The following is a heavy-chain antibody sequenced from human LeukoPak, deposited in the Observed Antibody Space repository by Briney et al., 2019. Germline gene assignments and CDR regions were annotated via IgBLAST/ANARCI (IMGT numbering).Heavy chain of an antibody. CDR1: GGSISSSSYY. J-gene: IGHJ4*02. Sequence: KSPEILSLTCTVSGGSISSSSYYWGWIRQPPGKGLEWIGSIYYSGSTYYNPSLKSRVTISVDTSKNQFSLKLSSVTAADTAVYYCARHRGYSDYWGQGTLVTVSS. D-gene: IGHD5-18*01. CDR2: IYYSGST. V-gene: IGHV4-39*01. CDR3: ARHRGYSDY.